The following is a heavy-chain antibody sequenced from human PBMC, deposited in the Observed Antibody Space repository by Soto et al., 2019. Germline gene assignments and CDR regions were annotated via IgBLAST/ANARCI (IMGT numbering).Heavy chain of an antibody. CDR3: ARSDDFWSGPIGGWFDP. D-gene: IGHD3-3*01. J-gene: IGHJ5*02. CDR2: ISSSSSYI. V-gene: IGHV3-21*01. Sequence: GGSLRLSCAASGFTFSSYSMNWVRQAPGKGLEWVSSISSSSSYIYYADSVKGRFTISRDNAKNSLYLQMNSLRAEDTAVYYCARSDDFWSGPIGGWFDPWGQGTLVTVSS. CDR1: GFTFSSYS.